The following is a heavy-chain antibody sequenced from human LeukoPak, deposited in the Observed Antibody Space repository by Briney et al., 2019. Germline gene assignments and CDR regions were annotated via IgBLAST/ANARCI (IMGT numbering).Heavy chain of an antibody. J-gene: IGHJ4*02. CDR2: IRFDGSNE. CDR1: GLTFSTFG. V-gene: IGHV3-30*02. Sequence: PGGSLRLSCAASGLTFSTFGMHWVRQAPGKGLEWVAFIRFDGSNEYYADSVKGRFTISRDNSKNTLYLQMNGLRAEDTAVYYCAKSDQRLPDYWGQGTLVTVSS. CDR3: AKSDQRLPDY. D-gene: IGHD2-2*01.